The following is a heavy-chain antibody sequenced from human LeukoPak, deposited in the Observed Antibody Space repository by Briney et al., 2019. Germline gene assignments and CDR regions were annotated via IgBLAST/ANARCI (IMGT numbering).Heavy chain of an antibody. CDR2: ISWNSGSI. Sequence: PGGSLRLSCAASGFTFDDYAMHRVRQAPGKGLEWGSGISWNSGSIGYADSVKGRFTISRDNAKNSLYLQMNSLRAEDTALYYCAKGADSSFYYYYGMDVWGQGTTVTVSS. D-gene: IGHD6-6*01. CDR1: GFTFDDYA. CDR3: AKGADSSFYYYYGMDV. V-gene: IGHV3-9*01. J-gene: IGHJ6*02.